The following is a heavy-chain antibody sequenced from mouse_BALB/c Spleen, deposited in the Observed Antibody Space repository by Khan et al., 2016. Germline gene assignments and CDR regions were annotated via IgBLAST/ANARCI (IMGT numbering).Heavy chain of an antibody. J-gene: IGHJ2*01. V-gene: IGHV4-2*02. Sequence: EVQLQESGGGLVQPGGSLNLSCAASGFDFSRYWMSWARQAPGQGQEWIGEINPGSSTINYTPSLKDKFIISRDNAKNTLYLRMSKVRSEDTALXCCAGLSTTGAFDYWSQGTTLTVSS. CDR1: GFDFSRYW. CDR2: INPGSSTI. D-gene: IGHD4-1*02. CDR3: AGLSTTGAFDY.